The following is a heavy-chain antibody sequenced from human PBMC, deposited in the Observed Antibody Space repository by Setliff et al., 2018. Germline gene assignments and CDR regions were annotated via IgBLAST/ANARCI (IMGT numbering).Heavy chain of an antibody. CDR3: ARDLPTGYSTIRDTFDV. D-gene: IGHD6-25*01. CDR2: INTNTGNP. Sequence: ASVKVSCKASGYTFTSLPINWVRQAPGQGLEWMGWINTNTGNPTYAQGFRGRFVFSLXXXVTTAXXXXXXXXXXDTAAYFCARDLPTGYSTIRDTFDVWGQGTVVTVSS. V-gene: IGHV7-4-1*01. J-gene: IGHJ3*01. CDR1: GYTFTSLP.